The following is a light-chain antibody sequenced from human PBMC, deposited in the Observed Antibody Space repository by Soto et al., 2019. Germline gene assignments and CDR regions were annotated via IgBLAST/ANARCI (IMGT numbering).Light chain of an antibody. CDR1: QSVSSNY. CDR3: QQYGRSPMFT. Sequence: EIVLTQSPGTLSLSPGERATLSCRASQSVSSNYLAWYQQKTGQAPRLLIYGASRGAAGIPDRFSGSGSGTDFTLTISRLEPEVFAVYFCQQYGRSPMFTFGQGTKLEVK. J-gene: IGKJ2*01. CDR2: GAS. V-gene: IGKV3-20*01.